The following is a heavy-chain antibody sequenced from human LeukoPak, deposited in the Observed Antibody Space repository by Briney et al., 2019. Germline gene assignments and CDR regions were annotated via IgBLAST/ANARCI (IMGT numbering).Heavy chain of an antibody. D-gene: IGHD2-2*01. J-gene: IGHJ4*02. CDR3: ARSPGGYCRSTSCSAFEY. CDR1: GGSVSSYY. Sequence: PSETLSLTCSVSGGSVSSYYWNWIRQPPGKGLEWIGYIHYSGSTNYNPSLKSRVIMSVDTSKNLFSLKLSSVTAADTAVYYCARSPGGYCRSTSCSAFEYWGQGTLVTVSS. CDR2: IHYSGST. V-gene: IGHV4-59*08.